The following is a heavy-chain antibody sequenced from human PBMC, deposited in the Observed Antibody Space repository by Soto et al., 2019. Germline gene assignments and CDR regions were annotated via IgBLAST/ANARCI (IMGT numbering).Heavy chain of an antibody. CDR2: ISYDGSNK. J-gene: IGHJ4*02. CDR3: AKDGYNELLDS. D-gene: IGHD5-12*01. Sequence: PGGSLRLSCAASGFTFSSYGMHWVRQAPGKGLEWVAIISYDGSNKYYSDSVKGRFTISRDNSKNTLYLQMNSLRAEDTAVFYCAKDGYNELLDSWGQGTLVTVS. CDR1: GFTFSSYG. V-gene: IGHV3-30*18.